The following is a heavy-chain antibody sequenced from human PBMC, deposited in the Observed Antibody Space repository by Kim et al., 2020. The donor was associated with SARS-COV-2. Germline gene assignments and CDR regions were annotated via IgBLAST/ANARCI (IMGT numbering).Heavy chain of an antibody. J-gene: IGHJ5*02. CDR3: SNGQAPLGTLTHDH. D-gene: IGHD1-1*01. CDR1: GFTFNNIA. Sequence: GGSLRLSCVVSGFTFNNIAMSWVRQAPGKGLEWVSAVSDTGVKTYYADSVRGRFTVSRDNSKNTVYLQMSGLRAEDTAVYYCSNGQAPLGTLTHDHWGQGTLVTVSP. CDR2: VSDTGVKT. V-gene: IGHV3-23*01.